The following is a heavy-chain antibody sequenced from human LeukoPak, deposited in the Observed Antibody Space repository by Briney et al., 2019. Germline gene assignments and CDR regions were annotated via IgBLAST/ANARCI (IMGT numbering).Heavy chain of an antibody. D-gene: IGHD3-22*01. V-gene: IGHV4-4*02. CDR2: MYLSGTT. CDR3: AGLVGRYSSGLYYYYFDY. CDR1: GDSINSLDL. J-gene: IGHJ4*02. Sequence: SGTLSLTCTVSGDSINSLDLWSWVRQPPGKGLEWIGEMYLSGTTHSNPSVKSRVSISIDKSKNQFFLNLSSVTAADTAVYYCAGLVGRYSSGLYYYYFDYWGQGTLVTVSS.